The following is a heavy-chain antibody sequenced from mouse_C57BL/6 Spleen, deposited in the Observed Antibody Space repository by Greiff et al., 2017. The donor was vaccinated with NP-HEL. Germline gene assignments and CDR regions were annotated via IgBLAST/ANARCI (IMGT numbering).Heavy chain of an antibody. CDR2: INPSSGYT. CDR1: GYTFTSYW. V-gene: IGHV1-7*01. Sequence: QVQLQQSGAELAKPGASVKLSCKASGYTFTSYWMHWVKQRPGQGLEWIGYINPSSGYTKYNQKFKDKATLTADQSSSTAYMQLSSLTYEDSAVYYCARSAYGYGYAMDYWGQGTSVTVAS. CDR3: ARSAYGYGYAMDY. J-gene: IGHJ4*01. D-gene: IGHD2-2*01.